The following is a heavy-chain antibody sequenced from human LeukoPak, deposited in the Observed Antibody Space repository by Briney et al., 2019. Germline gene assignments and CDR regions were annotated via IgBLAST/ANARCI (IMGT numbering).Heavy chain of an antibody. Sequence: ASVKVSCKASGYTXXXYXMXWVRQAPXXXXXWMGWINPNSGGTNYAQKFQGRVTMTRDTSISTAYMELSRLRSDDTAVYYCASLMVHGSGNYWGQGTLVTVSS. CDR2: INPNSGGT. D-gene: IGHD3-10*01. V-gene: IGHV1-2*02. CDR3: ASLMVHGSGNY. J-gene: IGHJ4*02. CDR1: GYTXXXYX.